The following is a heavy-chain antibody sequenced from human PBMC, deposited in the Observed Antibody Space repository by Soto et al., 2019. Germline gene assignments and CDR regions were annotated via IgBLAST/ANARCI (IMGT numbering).Heavy chain of an antibody. D-gene: IGHD4-17*01. CDR1: GFTFSVYA. Sequence: EVQLLESGGGLVQPGGSLRLSCAASGFTFSVYAMSWVRQAPGQGLEGVSGISGSGGSTSYADSVKGRFTIARDNSKNTLSLQMNSLRAEDPAVYYRAKALYGGHDYWRSGTLVTVSS. CDR2: ISGSGGST. J-gene: IGHJ4*02. CDR3: AKALYGGHDY. V-gene: IGHV3-23*01.